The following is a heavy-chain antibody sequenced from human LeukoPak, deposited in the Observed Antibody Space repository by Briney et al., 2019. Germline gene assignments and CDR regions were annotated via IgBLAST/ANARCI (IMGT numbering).Heavy chain of an antibody. Sequence: SETLSLTCTVSGGSISSYYWSWIRQPPGKGLEWIGYIYYSGSTNYNPSLKSRVTISVDTSKNQFSLKLSSVTAADTAVYYCARVPMPPYYFDYWGQGTLVTVSS. J-gene: IGHJ4*02. CDR1: GGSISSYY. D-gene: IGHD2-2*01. CDR3: ARVPMPPYYFDY. V-gene: IGHV4-59*01. CDR2: IYYSGST.